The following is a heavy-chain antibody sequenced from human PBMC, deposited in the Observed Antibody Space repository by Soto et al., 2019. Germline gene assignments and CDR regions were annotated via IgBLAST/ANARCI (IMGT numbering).Heavy chain of an antibody. CDR1: GFTFTVYW. J-gene: IGHJ4*02. D-gene: IGHD3-9*01. CDR3: ARGLNYDILTGAYFDF. V-gene: IGHV3-7*01. Sequence: EVQLVESGGGLVQPGGSLRLSCAASGFTFTVYWMSWVRQAPGKGLEWVANIKQDGSEKYYVDSVKGRLTISRDNAKNSLFLHMSSLRAEDTAVYYCARGLNYDILTGAYFDFWGQGTLVAVSS. CDR2: IKQDGSEK.